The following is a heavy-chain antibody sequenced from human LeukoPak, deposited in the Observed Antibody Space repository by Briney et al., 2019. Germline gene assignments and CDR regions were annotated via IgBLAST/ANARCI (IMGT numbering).Heavy chain of an antibody. CDR2: INPSGGSS. CDR3: ARMDNLYYYGMDV. Sequence: GASVKVSCKASGYTFTSYHMHWVRQAPGQGLEWMGIINPSGGSSSYAQKFQGRVTMTRDTSTSTVYMELSSLRSEDTAVYYCARMDNLYYYGMDVWGQGTTVTVSS. D-gene: IGHD1-20*01. CDR1: GYTFTSYH. J-gene: IGHJ6*02. V-gene: IGHV1-46*01.